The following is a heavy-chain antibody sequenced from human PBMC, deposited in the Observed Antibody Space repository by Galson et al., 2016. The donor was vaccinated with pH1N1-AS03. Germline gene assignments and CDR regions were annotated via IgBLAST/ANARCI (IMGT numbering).Heavy chain of an antibody. D-gene: IGHD7-27*01. J-gene: IGHJ3*02. V-gene: IGHV3-66*02. CDR1: GFTVSSKY. Sequence: SLRLSCAVSGFTVSSKYMSWVRQAPEKGLEWVSSIYSGGSTYYTDSVKGRFTISRDDSKATLFLQMSSLRPEDTAVYYCASVTSAWPTLGAFGIWGQGTVVTVSS. CDR2: IYSGGST. CDR3: ASVTSAWPTLGAFGI.